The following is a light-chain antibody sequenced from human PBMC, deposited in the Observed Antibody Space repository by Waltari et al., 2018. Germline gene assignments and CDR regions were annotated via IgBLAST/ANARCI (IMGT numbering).Light chain of an antibody. CDR1: QSISSY. CDR2: AAS. J-gene: IGKJ1*01. V-gene: IGKV1-39*01. Sequence: DNQMTPSPSPLSAPVGSRVTATCRASQSISSYLNWYQQKPGKAPKLLIYAASSLQSGVPSRFSGSGSGTDFTLTISSLQPEDFATYYCQQSYSTPRTFGQGTKVEIK. CDR3: QQSYSTPRT.